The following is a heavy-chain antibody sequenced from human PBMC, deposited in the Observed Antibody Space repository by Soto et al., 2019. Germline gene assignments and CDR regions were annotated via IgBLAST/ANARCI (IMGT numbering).Heavy chain of an antibody. Sequence: PSETLSLTCTVYGRSFSGYYWTWIRQPPGKGPEWIGEINHSGSTNYNPSLKSRVTISVDTSKNQFSLKLSSVTAADMAVYYCANRYDFWSGYDYWGQGTLVTVSS. V-gene: IGHV4-34*01. D-gene: IGHD3-3*01. CDR2: INHSGST. CDR3: ANRYDFWSGYDY. J-gene: IGHJ4*02. CDR1: GRSFSGYY.